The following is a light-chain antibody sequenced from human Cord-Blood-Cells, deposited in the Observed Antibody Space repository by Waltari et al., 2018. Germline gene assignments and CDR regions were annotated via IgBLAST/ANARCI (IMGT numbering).Light chain of an antibody. CDR3: QQYGSSMYT. CDR2: GAS. CDR1: QSVSSSY. Sequence: IVLTQSPGTLFLSPGERATLTFRASQSVSSSYLAWHQQKPGQPPRLLNYGASSRATGIPDIISGSCSATDFPLTISILDPEDFALYCCQQYGSSMYTFGQGTKLEIK. J-gene: IGKJ2*01. V-gene: IGKV3-20*01.